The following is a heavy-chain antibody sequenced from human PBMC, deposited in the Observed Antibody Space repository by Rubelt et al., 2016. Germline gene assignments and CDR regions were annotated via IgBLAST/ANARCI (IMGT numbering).Heavy chain of an antibody. V-gene: IGHV3-30*18. D-gene: IGHD4-17*01. CDR2: ISFDESSR. Sequence: ESGGGVVQPGGSLRLSCAASGFTLNRFGMHWVRQAPGKGLEWVAVISFDESSRYYVDSVKGRFTISRDTSKNTVYLQMNNLRAEDTAVYYCAKVSDMTTVITCMFDSWGQGTLVTVSS. J-gene: IGHJ4*02. CDR1: GFTLNRFG. CDR3: AKVSDMTTVITCMFDS.